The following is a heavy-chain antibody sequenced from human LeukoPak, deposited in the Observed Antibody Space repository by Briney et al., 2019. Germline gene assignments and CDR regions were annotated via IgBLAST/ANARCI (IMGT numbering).Heavy chain of an antibody. J-gene: IGHJ5*02. V-gene: IGHV1-2*06. CDR3: ARDGSGSYYNPNNWLDP. CDR2: INPNSGGT. D-gene: IGHD3-10*01. CDR1: GYTFTGYY. Sequence: ASVKVSCKASGYTFTGYYMHWVRQAPGQGLEWMGRINPNSGGTNYAQKFQGRVTMTRDTSISTAYMELSRLRSDDTAVYYCARDGSGSYYNPNNWLDPWGQGTLVTVSS.